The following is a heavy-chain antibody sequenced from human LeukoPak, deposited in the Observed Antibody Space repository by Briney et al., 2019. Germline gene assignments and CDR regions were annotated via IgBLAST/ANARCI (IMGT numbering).Heavy chain of an antibody. D-gene: IGHD4-23*01. CDR2: IYYSGST. V-gene: IGHV4-59*01. CDR3: ASYGGNSFAFDI. J-gene: IGHJ3*02. Sequence: SETLSLTCTVSGGSISSYYWSWIRQPPGKGLEWIGYIYYSGSTNYNPSLKSRVTISVDTSKNQFSLKLSSMTAADTAVYYCASYGGNSFAFDIWGQGTMVTVSS. CDR1: GGSISSYY.